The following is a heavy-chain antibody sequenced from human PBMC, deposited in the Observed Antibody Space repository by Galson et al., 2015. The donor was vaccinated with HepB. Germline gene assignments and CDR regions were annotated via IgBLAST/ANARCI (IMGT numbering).Heavy chain of an antibody. D-gene: IGHD2-15*01. V-gene: IGHV1-46*01. J-gene: IGHJ4*02. Sequence: SVKVSCKASGYSFTSNYMEWVRQAPGQALEWMGIINPSGGSPSYAQKFQGRVTMTSDTSTSTLYMELSSLRSEDTAVYYCARSLGCNIGTCYGADYWGQGTLVIVSS. CDR2: INPSGGSP. CDR3: ARSLGCNIGTCYGADY. CDR1: GYSFTSNY.